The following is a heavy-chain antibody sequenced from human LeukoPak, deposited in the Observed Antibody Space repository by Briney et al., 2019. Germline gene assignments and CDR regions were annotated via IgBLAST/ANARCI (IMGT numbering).Heavy chain of an antibody. CDR2: INHSGST. CDR3: AGGGGVYSSSWYYYYYYMDV. V-gene: IGHV4-34*01. J-gene: IGHJ6*03. CDR1: GGSFSGYY. Sequence: SETLSLTCAVYGGSFSGYYWSWIRQPPGKGLEWIGEINHSGSTNYNPSLKSRVTISVDTSKNQFSLKLSSVTAADTAVYYCAGGGGVYSSSWYYYYYYMDVWGKGTTVTVSS. D-gene: IGHD6-13*01.